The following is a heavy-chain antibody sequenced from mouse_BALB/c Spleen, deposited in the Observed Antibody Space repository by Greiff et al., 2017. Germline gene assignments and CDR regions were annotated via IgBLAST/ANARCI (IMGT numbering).Heavy chain of an antibody. D-gene: IGHD3-3*01. J-gene: IGHJ4*01. Sequence: LQQPGSELVRPGASVKLSCKASGYTFTSYWMHWVKQRPGQGLEWIGNIYPGSGSTNYDEKFKSKATLTVDTSSSTAYMQLSSLTSEDSAVYYCTRRGTYYAMDYWGQGTSVTVSS. V-gene: IGHV1S22*01. CDR1: GYTFTSYW. CDR3: TRRGTYYAMDY. CDR2: IYPGSGST.